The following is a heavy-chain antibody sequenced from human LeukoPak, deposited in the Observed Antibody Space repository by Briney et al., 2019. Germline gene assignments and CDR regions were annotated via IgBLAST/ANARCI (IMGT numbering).Heavy chain of an antibody. CDR2: ISGYGSST. D-gene: IGHD3-10*01. V-gene: IGHV3-23*01. Sequence: GGSLRLSCAASGFTFSSYAMSWVRQAPGKGLEWVSDISGYGSSTYYADSVKGRFTISRDNSKKTLYLQMNSLRAEATAVYYCSKDLSGISHNWFDPWGHRTLGSVSS. CDR3: SKDLSGISHNWFDP. J-gene: IGHJ5*02. CDR1: GFTFSSYA.